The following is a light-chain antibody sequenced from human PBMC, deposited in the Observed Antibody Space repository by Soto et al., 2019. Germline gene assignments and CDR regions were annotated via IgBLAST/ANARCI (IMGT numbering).Light chain of an antibody. CDR3: QQYNNWPWT. V-gene: IGKV1-5*03. J-gene: IGKJ1*01. CDR1: QNIGVW. CDR2: KTS. Sequence: DIQMTQSPSTLSASVGDRVTIACRASQNIGVWLAWYQQKPGKVPSLLIYKTSTLEDGVPSRFSGTGSGTEFTLTISSLQSEDFAVYYCQQYNNWPWTLGQGTKVDIK.